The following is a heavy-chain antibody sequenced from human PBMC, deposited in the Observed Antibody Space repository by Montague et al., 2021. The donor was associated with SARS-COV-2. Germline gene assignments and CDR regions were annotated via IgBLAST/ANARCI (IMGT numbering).Heavy chain of an antibody. CDR1: GGSSRDYY. CDR3: ARLGDGIVPSPLLGLGPYYSFYYMDV. D-gene: IGHD2-21*01. V-gene: IGHV4-34*12. J-gene: IGHJ6*03. CDR2: IFHGGFT. Sequence: SETLSLTCAVYGGSSRDYYWSWIRQPPGKGLEWIGEIFHGGFTKYNPSLTSRVTISLDASKSQFSLRLTSVTAADTAVYFCARLGDGIVPSPLLGLGPYYSFYYMDVWGKGTTVTVSS.